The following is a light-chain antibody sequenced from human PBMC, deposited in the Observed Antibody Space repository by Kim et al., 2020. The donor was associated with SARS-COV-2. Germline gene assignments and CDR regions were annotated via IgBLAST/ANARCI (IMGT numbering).Light chain of an antibody. CDR1: QSISSW. CDR3: QQYNSYPWT. CDR2: DAS. J-gene: IGKJ1*01. Sequence: ASVGDRVTITCRASQSISSWLAWYQHKPGKAPKLLIYDASSLESGVPSRFSGSGSGTEFTLTISSLQPDDFATYYCQQYNSYPWTFGQGTKVEIK. V-gene: IGKV1-5*01.